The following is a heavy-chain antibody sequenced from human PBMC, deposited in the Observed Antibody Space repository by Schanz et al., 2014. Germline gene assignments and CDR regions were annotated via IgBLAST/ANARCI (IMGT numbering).Heavy chain of an antibody. Sequence: QVQLVQSGAEVKKPGASVKVSCKASGYIFINSGISWVRQAPGQGLEWMGWISAYNGNTKYPQKLQGRVTMTTDTSTSTAYMELRSLRSDDTAVYYCARSAGRDFWSGYYTRCDYWGQGTLVTVSP. J-gene: IGHJ4*02. D-gene: IGHD3-3*01. CDR3: ARSAGRDFWSGYYTRCDY. CDR1: GYIFINSG. CDR2: ISAYNGNT. V-gene: IGHV1-18*01.